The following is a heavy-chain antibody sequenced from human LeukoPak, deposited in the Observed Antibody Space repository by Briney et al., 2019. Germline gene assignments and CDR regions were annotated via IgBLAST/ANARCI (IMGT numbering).Heavy chain of an antibody. CDR2: IWTYNDNT. CDR1: GYTFTSYD. Sequence: ASVTVSCKASGYTFTSYDISWVRQAPGQGLEWMGWIWTYNDNTHYAQKLQGRVTMTTDTSTSTVYMELNSLRSDDTAVYYCARIQSRIIAARPGNPAFDYWGRGTLVTVSS. V-gene: IGHV1-18*01. D-gene: IGHD6-6*01. CDR3: ARIQSRIIAARPGNPAFDY. J-gene: IGHJ4*02.